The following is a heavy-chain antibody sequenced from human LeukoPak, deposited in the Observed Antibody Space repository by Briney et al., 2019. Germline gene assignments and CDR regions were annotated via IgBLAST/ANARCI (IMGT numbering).Heavy chain of an antibody. J-gene: IGHJ4*02. CDR3: ARDRGSTFGGVIVRIDY. Sequence: ASVKVSCKASGYTFTSYDFNWVRQATGQGLEWMGWMNPNSGNTGYAQKFQGRVTMTRNTSISTAYMELRSLRSDDTAVYYCARDRGSTFGGVIVRIDYWGQGTLVTVSS. CDR2: MNPNSGNT. V-gene: IGHV1-8*01. D-gene: IGHD3-16*02. CDR1: GYTFTSYD.